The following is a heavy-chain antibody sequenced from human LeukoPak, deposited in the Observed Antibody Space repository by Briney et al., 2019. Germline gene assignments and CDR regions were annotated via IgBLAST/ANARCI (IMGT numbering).Heavy chain of an antibody. CDR1: GDSISSGTYY. V-gene: IGHV4-61*02. CDR2: IYTSGST. J-gene: IGHJ6*03. CDR3: ARGKSGAARRKTYYYYMDV. Sequence: SETLSLTCTVSGDSISSGTYYWIWIRQPAGKGLEWIGRIYTSGSTNYNPSLKSRVTISVDTSKNQFSLKLSSVTAADTAVYYCARGKSGAARRKTYYYYMDVWGKGTTVTVSS. D-gene: IGHD6-6*01.